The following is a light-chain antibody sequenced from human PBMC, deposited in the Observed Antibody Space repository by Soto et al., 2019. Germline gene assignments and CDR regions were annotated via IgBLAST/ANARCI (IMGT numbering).Light chain of an antibody. CDR3: HQFGYSPRP. V-gene: IGKV3-20*01. CDR1: QTVNSDC. J-gene: IGKJ1*01. CDR2: ATS. Sequence: EIVLTQSPGTLSLSPGETATLSCRASQTVNSDCLAWFQQRPGQAPRLLIFATSRRATDIPDRFSGSGSGTDFTLPIRRLEPEDFEVYYCHQFGYSPRPFGQGTKVE.